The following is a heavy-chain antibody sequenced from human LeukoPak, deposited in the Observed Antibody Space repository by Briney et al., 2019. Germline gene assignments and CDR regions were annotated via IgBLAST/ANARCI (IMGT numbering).Heavy chain of an antibody. J-gene: IGHJ4*02. Sequence: ASVKVSRKASGYTFTGYYVHWVRQAPGQGLEWMGWINCNSGGTKYAQKFQGRVTMTRDTSITTAYMELSSLRSDDTAVYYCARDLSTVTTPFFDDWGQGSLVTVSS. CDR3: ARDLSTVTTPFFDD. CDR1: GYTFTGYY. CDR2: INCNSGGT. V-gene: IGHV1-2*02. D-gene: IGHD4-17*01.